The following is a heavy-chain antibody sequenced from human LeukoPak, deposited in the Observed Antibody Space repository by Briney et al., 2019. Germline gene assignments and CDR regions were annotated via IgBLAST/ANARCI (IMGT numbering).Heavy chain of an antibody. D-gene: IGHD5-12*01. CDR3: ARDKVLGYDWAHDY. CDR2: IYSGGST. CDR1: GFTVSSNY. Sequence: GGSLTLSCAASGFTVSSNYMSWVRQAPGKGLEWVSVIYSGGSTYYADSVKGRFTISRDNSKNTLYLQMNSLRAEDTAVYYCARDKVLGYDWAHDYWGQGPLATVSS. J-gene: IGHJ4*02. V-gene: IGHV3-53*01.